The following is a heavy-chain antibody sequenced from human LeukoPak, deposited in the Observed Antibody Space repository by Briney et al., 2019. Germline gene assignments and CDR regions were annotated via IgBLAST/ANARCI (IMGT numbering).Heavy chain of an antibody. V-gene: IGHV3-30*02. CDR2: IWYDGSNK. CDR1: GFTFSSYG. CDR3: AKDLSWELWYYFDY. Sequence: GSLRLSCAASGFTFSSYGMHWVRPAPGKGLEWVAVIWYDGSNKYYADSVKGRFTISRDNSKNTLYLQMNSLRAEDTAVYYCAKDLSWELWYYFDYWGQGTLVTVSS. D-gene: IGHD1-26*01. J-gene: IGHJ4*02.